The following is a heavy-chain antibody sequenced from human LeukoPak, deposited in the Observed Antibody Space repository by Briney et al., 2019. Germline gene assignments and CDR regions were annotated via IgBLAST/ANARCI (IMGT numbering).Heavy chain of an antibody. D-gene: IGHD3-22*01. Sequence: GASLQISCKGSGYSFTSYWIGWVRQMPGKGLEWMGIIYPGDSDTRYSPSFQGQVTISADKSISTAYLQWSSLKASDTAMYYCARPYYDSSGYYHWVAFDIWGQGTMVTVSS. V-gene: IGHV5-51*01. J-gene: IGHJ3*02. CDR2: IYPGDSDT. CDR1: GYSFTSYW. CDR3: ARPYYDSSGYYHWVAFDI.